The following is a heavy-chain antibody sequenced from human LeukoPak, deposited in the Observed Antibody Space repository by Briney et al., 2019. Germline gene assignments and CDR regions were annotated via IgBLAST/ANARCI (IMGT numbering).Heavy chain of an antibody. J-gene: IGHJ4*02. CDR3: ATETNGRHYDY. Sequence: PGGSLRLSCISSVLTFSTSGFNWVRQAPGKGLEWVASIGPTGSDRYHADSIQGRFTISRDNANNFPYLQMNSLRAEDTAVYYCATETNGRHYDYWGQGTLLTVSS. V-gene: IGHV3-21*06. CDR1: VLTFSTSG. D-gene: IGHD1-14*01. CDR2: IGPTGSDR.